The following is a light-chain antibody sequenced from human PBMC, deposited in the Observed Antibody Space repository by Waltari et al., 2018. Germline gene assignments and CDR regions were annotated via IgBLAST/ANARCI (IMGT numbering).Light chain of an antibody. J-gene: IGLJ1*01. CDR1: SSNIGSNY. Sequence: QSVLTQPPSASGTPGQRVTISCSGSSSNIGSNYVYWYQQLPGTAPKLLIYTSDKPPSGVSHRFSGSKAGNTASLTISGLQAEDEADYYCSSYTSSSTLVFGTGTKVTVL. V-gene: IGLV1-47*01. CDR3: SSYTSSSTLV. CDR2: TSD.